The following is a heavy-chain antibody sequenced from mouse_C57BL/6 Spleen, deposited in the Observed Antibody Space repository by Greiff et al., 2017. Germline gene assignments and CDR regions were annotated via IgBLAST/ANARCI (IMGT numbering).Heavy chain of an antibody. V-gene: IGHV5-17*01. J-gene: IGHJ4*01. CDR1: GFTFSDYG. CDR3: ARPAGPYAMDY. D-gene: IGHD1-2*01. Sequence: EVQLVESGGGLVKPGGSLKLSCAASGFTFSDYGMHWVRQAPEKGLEWVAYISSGSSTIYYADTVKGRFTISRDNAKNTLFLQMTSLRSEDTAMYYCARPAGPYAMDYWGQGTSVTVSS. CDR2: ISSGSSTI.